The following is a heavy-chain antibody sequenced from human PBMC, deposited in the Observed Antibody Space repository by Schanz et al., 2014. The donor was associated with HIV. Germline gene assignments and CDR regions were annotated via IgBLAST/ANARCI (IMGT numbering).Heavy chain of an antibody. V-gene: IGHV3-23*01. CDR1: GFTFSSHA. Sequence: EVQLLESGGGLVQPGGSLRLSCAASGFTFSSHAMSWVRQAAGKGLEWVSSISGSGGRTYHADSVKGRFTISRDNSKNTVYLQMNSLRAEDTAVYYCAKGQRGMVRGDIDYWGQGTLVTVSS. CDR3: AKGQRGMVRGDIDY. CDR2: ISGSGGRT. D-gene: IGHD3-10*01. J-gene: IGHJ4*02.